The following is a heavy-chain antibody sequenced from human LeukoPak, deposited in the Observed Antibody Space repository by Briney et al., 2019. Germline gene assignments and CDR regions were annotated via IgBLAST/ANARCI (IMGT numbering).Heavy chain of an antibody. J-gene: IGHJ4*02. D-gene: IGHD2-2*02. Sequence: PSETLSLTCIVSGGSVNSRNYHWGWIRQPPGKGLEWIASIYYSGTTYYNPSLKSRVTISVDTSKNQFSLKLGSVTAADTAFYYCGRHIPYFDSWGQGTLVTVSS. CDR1: GGSVNSRNYH. CDR3: GRHIPYFDS. V-gene: IGHV4-39*01. CDR2: IYYSGTT.